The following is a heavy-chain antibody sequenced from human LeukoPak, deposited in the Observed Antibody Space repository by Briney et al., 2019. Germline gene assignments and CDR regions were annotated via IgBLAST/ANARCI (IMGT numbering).Heavy chain of an antibody. D-gene: IGHD3/OR15-3a*01. CDR2: IYYSGNP. CDR1: GGSISNSSYY. CDR3: ASQLDTTGYYTGFIDS. Sequence: PETLSLTCTVSGGSISNSSYYWAWIRQPPGKGLGWIGIIYYSGNPFYNPSLKSRVTILVDTSNNQFSLEVDSVTAADTAMYYCASQLDTTGYYTGFIDSWGQGALVTVSS. J-gene: IGHJ4*02. V-gene: IGHV4-39*01.